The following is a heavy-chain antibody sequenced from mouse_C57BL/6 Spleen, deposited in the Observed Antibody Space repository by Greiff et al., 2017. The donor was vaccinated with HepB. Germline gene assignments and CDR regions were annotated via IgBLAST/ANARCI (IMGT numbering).Heavy chain of an antibody. CDR3: ARAYYSNYAAMDY. CDR1: GFTFSSYA. Sequence: EVKLVESGGGLVKPGGSLKLSCAASGFTFSSYAMSWVRQTPEKRLEWVATISDGGSYTYYPDNVKGRFTISRDNAKTNLYLQMSHLKSEDTAMYYCARAYYSNYAAMDYWGQGTSVTVSS. J-gene: IGHJ4*01. D-gene: IGHD2-5*01. CDR2: ISDGGSYT. V-gene: IGHV5-4*03.